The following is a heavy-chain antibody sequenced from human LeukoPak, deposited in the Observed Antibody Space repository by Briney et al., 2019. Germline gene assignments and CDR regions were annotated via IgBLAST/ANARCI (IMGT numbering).Heavy chain of an antibody. CDR2: ISAYNGNT. V-gene: IGHV1-18*04. J-gene: IGHJ4*02. CDR3: ARDRGSTLFDY. Sequence: ASVKVSCKASGYTFTGYYIHWVRQAPGQGLEWMGWISAYNGNTNYAQKLQGRVTMTTDTSTSTAYMELRSLRSDDTAVYYCARDRGSTLFDYWGQGTLVTVSS. D-gene: IGHD1-26*01. CDR1: GYTFTGYY.